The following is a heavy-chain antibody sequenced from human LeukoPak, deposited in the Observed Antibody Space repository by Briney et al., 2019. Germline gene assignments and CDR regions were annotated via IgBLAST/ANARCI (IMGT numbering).Heavy chain of an antibody. D-gene: IGHD6-19*01. J-gene: IGHJ4*02. CDR2: IIPILGIA. CDR3: ARDLKYSSGWYLVFDY. V-gene: IGHV1-69*04. CDR1: GGTFSSYA. Sequence: SVKVSCKASGGTFSSYAISWVRQAPGQGLEWMGRIIPILGIANYAQKFQGRVTITADKSTSTAYMELSSLRSEDTAVYYYARDLKYSSGWYLVFDYWGQGTLVTVSS.